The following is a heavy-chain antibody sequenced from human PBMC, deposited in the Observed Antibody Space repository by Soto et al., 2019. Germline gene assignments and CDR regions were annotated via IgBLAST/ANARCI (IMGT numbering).Heavy chain of an antibody. CDR1: GFTFSSND. CDR2: IYSSGST. Sequence: EVQLVESGGGLIQPGGSLRLSCAASGFTFSSNDMNWVRQAPGKGLEWVSLIYSSGSTSYADSVKGRFTISRDNSKNTLYLQMSSLRAEDTAVYYCATRPLLPGAPWGQGTMGNVSS. CDR3: ATRPLLPGAP. J-gene: IGHJ3*01. V-gene: IGHV3-53*01. D-gene: IGHD3-22*01.